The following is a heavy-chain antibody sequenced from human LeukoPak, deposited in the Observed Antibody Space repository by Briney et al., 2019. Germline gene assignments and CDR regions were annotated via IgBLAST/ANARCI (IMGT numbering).Heavy chain of an antibody. CDR2: ISSSSSYI. V-gene: IGHV3-21*01. Sequence: GGSLRLSCVASGFGFSAYAMTWVRQAPGKGLEWVSSISSSSSYIYYADSVKGRFTISRDNAKNSLYLQMNSLRAEDTAVYYCARDGPGYDYGDYAFDYWGQGTLVTVSS. J-gene: IGHJ4*02. D-gene: IGHD4-17*01. CDR3: ARDGPGYDYGDYAFDY. CDR1: GFGFSAYA.